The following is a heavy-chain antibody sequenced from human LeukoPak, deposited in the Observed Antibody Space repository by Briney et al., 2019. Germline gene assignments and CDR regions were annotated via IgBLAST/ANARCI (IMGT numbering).Heavy chain of an antibody. CDR1: GGFFSGYY. V-gene: IGHV4-34*01. D-gene: IGHD3-10*01. Sequence: SETLSLTCAVYGGFFSGYYWSWIRQPPGKGLEWIGEINHSGSTNYNPSLKSRVTISVDTSKNQFSLKLSSVTAADTAVCYCARAPLLWFYRRGSWFDPWGQGTLVTVSS. J-gene: IGHJ5*02. CDR2: INHSGST. CDR3: ARAPLLWFYRRGSWFDP.